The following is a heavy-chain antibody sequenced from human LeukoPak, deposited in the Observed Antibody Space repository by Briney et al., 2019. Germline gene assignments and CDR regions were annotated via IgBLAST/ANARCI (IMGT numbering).Heavy chain of an antibody. J-gene: IGHJ4*02. Sequence: ASVKVSCKASGNTFTGYYMHWVRQAPGQGLEWMGWINPNSGGTNYAQKFQGRVTMTRDTSISTAYMELSRLRSDDTAVYYCARDLGQLGVERYFDYWGQGTLVTVSS. D-gene: IGHD6-6*01. CDR1: GNTFTGYY. V-gene: IGHV1-2*02. CDR3: ARDLGQLGVERYFDY. CDR2: INPNSGGT.